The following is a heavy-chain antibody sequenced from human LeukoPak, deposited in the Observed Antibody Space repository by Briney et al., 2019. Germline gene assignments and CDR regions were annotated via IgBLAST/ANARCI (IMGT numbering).Heavy chain of an antibody. J-gene: IGHJ4*02. CDR2: LSGSGDNT. CDR3: AKGDIAVAGIDSFDY. V-gene: IGHV3-23*01. CDR1: GFTFSRYA. D-gene: IGHD6-19*01. Sequence: GGSLRPSCAACGFTFSRYAMSWVRKAPGKGLEWVSGLSGSGDNTYYADSVKGRFTISRDNSKNTLYLEMNSLRAEDTAVYYCAKGDIAVAGIDSFDYWGQGTLVTVSS.